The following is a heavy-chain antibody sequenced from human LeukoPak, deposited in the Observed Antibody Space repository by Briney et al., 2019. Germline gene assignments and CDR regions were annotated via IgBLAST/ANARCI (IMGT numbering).Heavy chain of an antibody. CDR2: IKSKTDGGTT. Sequence: GGSLRLSCAASGFTFSNAWMSWVRQAPGKGLEWVGRIKSKTDGGTTDYAAPVKGRFTISRDDSKNTLYLQMNSLKTEDTAVYYCTTDVHYYDSSGYYSSYYFDYWGQGTLVTVSS. D-gene: IGHD3-22*01. CDR1: GFTFSNAW. J-gene: IGHJ4*02. V-gene: IGHV3-15*01. CDR3: TTDVHYYDSSGYYSSYYFDY.